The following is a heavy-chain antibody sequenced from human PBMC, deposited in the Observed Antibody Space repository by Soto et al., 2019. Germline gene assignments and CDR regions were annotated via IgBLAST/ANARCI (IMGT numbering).Heavy chain of an antibody. CDR3: ARGPSGDKVDS. V-gene: IGHV4-30-4*01. J-gene: IGHJ4*02. Sequence: QVQLQESGPGLVKPSQTLSLTCTVSGGSISTVNYWWSWIRQSPDMGLEWIGHIYNGGGTYNNPSLESRVTMSVDTSKNQLSLTLSSVSAADTAVYYCARGPSGDKVDSCGQGTMVTVAS. CDR1: GGSISTVNYW. CDR2: IYNGGGT. D-gene: IGHD7-27*01.